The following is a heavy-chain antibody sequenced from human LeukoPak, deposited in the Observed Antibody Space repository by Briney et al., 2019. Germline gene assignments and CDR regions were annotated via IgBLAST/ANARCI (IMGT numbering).Heavy chain of an antibody. CDR3: GRVIAGAIDC. V-gene: IGHV3-7*01. CDR1: GFTFSGHS. D-gene: IGHD6-13*01. J-gene: IGHJ4*02. CDR2: INLDGSER. Sequence: GGSLRLSCAASGFTFSGHSMTWVRQAPGKGLEWVANINLDGSERFYVDFVKGRFTISRDNADNSMYLQMNSLRAEDTAVYYCGRVIAGAIDCWGQGTLVTVSS.